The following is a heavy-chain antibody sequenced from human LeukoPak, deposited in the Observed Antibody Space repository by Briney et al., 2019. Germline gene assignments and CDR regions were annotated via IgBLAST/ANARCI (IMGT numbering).Heavy chain of an antibody. CDR1: GYTFTGYY. J-gene: IGHJ5*02. CDR3: ARDWSYYDILTGYYAQGNWFDP. D-gene: IGHD3-9*01. CDR2: INPNSGGT. V-gene: IGHV1-2*02. Sequence: ASVKVSCKASGYTFTGYYMHWVRQAPGQGLEWMGWINPNSGGTNYAQKLQGRVTMTRDTSISTAYMELSRLRSDDTAMYYCARDWSYYDILTGYYAQGNWFDPWGQGTLVTVSS.